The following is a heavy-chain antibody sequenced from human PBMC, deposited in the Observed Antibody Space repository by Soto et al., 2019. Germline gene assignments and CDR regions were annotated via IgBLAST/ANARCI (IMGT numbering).Heavy chain of an antibody. CDR1: GYSFTSYW. CDR2: IDPSDSYT. V-gene: IGHV5-10-1*01. CDR3: ARHTRIAAADGMDV. Sequence: PGVSLKISCQGSGYSFTSYWISWGRQMPGKGLEWMGRIDPSDSYTNYSPSFQGHVTISADKSISTAYLQWSSLKASDTAMYYCARHTRIAAADGMDVWGQGTTVTVSS. J-gene: IGHJ6*02. D-gene: IGHD6-13*01.